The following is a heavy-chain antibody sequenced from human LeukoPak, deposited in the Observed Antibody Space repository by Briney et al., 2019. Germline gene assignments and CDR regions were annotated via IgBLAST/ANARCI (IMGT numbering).Heavy chain of an antibody. Sequence: GGSLRLSCAASGFTFSNSWMHWVRQTPGKGLVWVSRINTDGSSTSYADSVKGRFTISRDNAENTLYLQMNSLRAEDTAVYYCTRGNGGNSPFDYWGQGTLVTASS. V-gene: IGHV3-74*01. CDR2: INTDGSST. CDR3: TRGNGGNSPFDY. J-gene: IGHJ4*02. D-gene: IGHD4-23*01. CDR1: GFTFSNSW.